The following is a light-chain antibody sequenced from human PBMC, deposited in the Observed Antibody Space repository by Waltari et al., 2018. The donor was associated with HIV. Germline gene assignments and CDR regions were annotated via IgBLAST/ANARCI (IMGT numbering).Light chain of an antibody. CDR1: ISNIGNNY. CDR2: WNT. V-gene: IGLV1-47*01. J-gene: IGLJ3*02. CDR3: AVWDNSLSAQV. Sequence: QSVLTQSPSISGTPGQRVALSCSGSISNIGNNYVSCSQQVPGTTPKLLLFWNTPRPSGVSDRFSGSVSGTSASLAISGLRSDDEANYYCAVWDNSLSAQVFGGGTTLTVL.